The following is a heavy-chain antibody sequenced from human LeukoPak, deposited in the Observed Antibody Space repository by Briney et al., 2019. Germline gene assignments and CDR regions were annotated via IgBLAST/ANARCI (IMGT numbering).Heavy chain of an antibody. V-gene: IGHV3-11*05. D-gene: IGHD5-12*01. CDR1: GFTSSDYY. Sequence: GGSLRLSCAASGFTSSDYYMNWIRQAPGKGLEWVSYITGSSSYTNYADSVKGRFTISRDNAKNSLYLQMNSLRAEDTAVYYCARAFSGFSFDCWGQGTLVTVSS. CDR2: ITGSSSYT. CDR3: ARAFSGFSFDC. J-gene: IGHJ4*02.